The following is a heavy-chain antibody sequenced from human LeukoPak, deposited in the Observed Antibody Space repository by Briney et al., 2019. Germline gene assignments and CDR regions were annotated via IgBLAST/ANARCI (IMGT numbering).Heavy chain of an antibody. V-gene: IGHV3-74*01. CDR3: ARALGGNWFDP. CDR1: GFTFSSYW. Sequence: PGGSLRLSCAASGFTFSSYWMHWVRQAPGKGLMWVSRINVDGRDITYADSVKGRFTISRDNAKNTLYLQMDSLRAEGTALYYCARALGGNWFDPWGQGALVTVSS. CDR2: INVDGRDI. D-gene: IGHD3-16*01. J-gene: IGHJ5*02.